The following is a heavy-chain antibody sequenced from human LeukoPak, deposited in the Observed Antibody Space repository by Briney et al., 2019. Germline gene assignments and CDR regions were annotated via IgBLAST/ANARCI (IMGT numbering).Heavy chain of an antibody. CDR2: IKEDGTEK. CDR1: GFTFSNFW. D-gene: IGHD6-13*01. J-gene: IGHJ4*02. Sequence: GESLRLSCAASGFTFSNFWMSWVRQAPEKGLEWVANIKEDGTEKYNVDSVKGRFTISRDNAKNSQYLQMNSLRAEDTAMYYCAKANYRATAGTTVDDWGQGTLVTVSS. V-gene: IGHV3-7*01. CDR3: AKANYRATAGTTVDD.